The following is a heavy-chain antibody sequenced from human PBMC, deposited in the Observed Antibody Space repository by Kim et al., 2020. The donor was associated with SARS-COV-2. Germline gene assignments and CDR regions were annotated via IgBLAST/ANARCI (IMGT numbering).Heavy chain of an antibody. CDR3: TTDSGDYVYHQFDF. CDR1: GFTFSNAW. CDR2: IKTKTDGGTT. Sequence: GGSLRLSCAASGFTFSNAWMSWVRQAPGKGLEWVGRIKTKTDGGTTHYAAPVKGRFTISRDDSKNTLYLQMNSLKTEDTAMYYCTTDSGDYVYHQFDFWGQGTLVTVSS. D-gene: IGHD4-17*01. V-gene: IGHV3-15*01. J-gene: IGHJ4*02.